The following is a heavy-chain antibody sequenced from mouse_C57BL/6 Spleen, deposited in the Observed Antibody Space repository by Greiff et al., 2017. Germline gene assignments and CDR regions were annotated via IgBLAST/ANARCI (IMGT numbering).Heavy chain of an antibody. V-gene: IGHV1-62-2*01. Sequence: VQLQQSGAELVKPGASVKLSCKASGYTFTEYTIHWVKQRPGQGLEWIGRFYPGSGSIKYNEKFKDKATLTADKSSSTVYIELSRLTSEDSAVYLCARHESYDYDRFAYWGQGTLVTVSA. CDR2: FYPGSGSI. CDR3: ARHESYDYDRFAY. D-gene: IGHD2-4*01. CDR1: GYTFTEYT. J-gene: IGHJ3*01.